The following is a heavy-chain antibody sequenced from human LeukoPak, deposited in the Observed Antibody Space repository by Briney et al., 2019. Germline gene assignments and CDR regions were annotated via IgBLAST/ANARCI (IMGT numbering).Heavy chain of an antibody. CDR3: AKDRVAVVVNNWYFDL. CDR2: ISGSGDTT. J-gene: IGHJ2*01. D-gene: IGHD3-22*01. V-gene: IGHV3-23*01. Sequence: GGSLRLSCAASGFTFSSYAMTWVRQAPGKGLEWVSAISGSGDTTYYADSVKGRFTISRDNSRNTLYLQMNSLRVEDTAVYYCAKDRVAVVVNNWYFDLWDRGILVTVSS. CDR1: GFTFSSYA.